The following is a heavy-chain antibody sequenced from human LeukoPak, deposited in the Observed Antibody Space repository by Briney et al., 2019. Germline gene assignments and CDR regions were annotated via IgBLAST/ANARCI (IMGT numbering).Heavy chain of an antibody. CDR2: ISSSSSYI. CDR3: ASTSGYSSSWFPSYYYYGMDV. Sequence: PGGSLRLSCAASGFTFSSYSMNWVRQAPGKGLEWVSSISSSSSYIYYADSVKGRFTISRDNVKNSLYLQMNSLRAEDTAVYYCASTSGYSSSWFPSYYYYGMDVWGQGTTVTVSS. V-gene: IGHV3-21*01. CDR1: GFTFSSYS. J-gene: IGHJ6*02. D-gene: IGHD6-13*01.